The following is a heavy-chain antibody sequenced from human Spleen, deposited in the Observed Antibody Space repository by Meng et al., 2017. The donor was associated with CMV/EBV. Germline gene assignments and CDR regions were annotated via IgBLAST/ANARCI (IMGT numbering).Heavy chain of an antibody. J-gene: IGHJ3*02. Sequence: KVSCKASGYTFTNYWIAWVRQMPGRGLEWLGIIFPADSDTRYGPSFQGQVTISADKSISTAYMHWSSLRASDTAMYYCARRGVGATNDAFDIWGQGTMVTVSS. CDR3: ARRGVGATNDAFDI. CDR2: IFPADSDT. D-gene: IGHD1-26*01. V-gene: IGHV5-51*01. CDR1: GYTFTNYW.